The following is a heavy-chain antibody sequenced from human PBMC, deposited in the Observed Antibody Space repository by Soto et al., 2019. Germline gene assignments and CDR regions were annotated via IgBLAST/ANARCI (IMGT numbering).Heavy chain of an antibody. J-gene: IGHJ3*02. Sequence: QVQLQESGPGLVKPSRTLTLTCTGSGGFVASGGYYWTWIRHLPGKGPEWIGYMRYSGSSYYNPSLERLVTTSFDTSMNKFSLKLRSVTAAETAGYYCAIPAGDHRHFSDYGRSGWGAFDIWCQGTMVTVSS. V-gene: IGHV4-31*01. CDR3: AIPAGDHRHFSDYGRSGWGAFDI. D-gene: IGHD4-17*01. CDR1: GGFVASGGYY. CDR2: MRYSGSS.